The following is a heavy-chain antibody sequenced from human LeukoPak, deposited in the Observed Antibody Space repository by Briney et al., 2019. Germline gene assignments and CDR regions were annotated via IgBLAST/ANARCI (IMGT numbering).Heavy chain of an antibody. CDR2: INTDGSST. D-gene: IGHD3-10*01. CDR1: GFTFSSYW. Sequence: PGGSLRLSCAASGFTFSSYWMHWVRQARGKGLVWVSRINTDGSSTNYADSVKGRFTISRGNAKSSLYLQMLSLRAEDTAVYYCARARYGDYYYYMDVWGIGTTVTGSS. V-gene: IGHV3-74*01. J-gene: IGHJ6*03. CDR3: ARARYGDYYYYMDV.